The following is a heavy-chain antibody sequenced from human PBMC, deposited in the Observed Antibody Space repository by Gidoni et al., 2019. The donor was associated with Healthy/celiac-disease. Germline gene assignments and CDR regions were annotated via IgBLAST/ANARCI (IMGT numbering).Heavy chain of an antibody. J-gene: IGHJ4*02. D-gene: IGHD6-19*01. V-gene: IGHV4-39*01. CDR3: ARLSWTVAGTYFDY. Sequence: QLQLQESGPGLVKPSETLSLTCTVSVGSISSRSYYWGWIRQPPGKGLEWIGSIYYSGSTYYNPSLKSRVTISVDTSKNQFSLKLSSVTAADTAVYYCARLSWTVAGTYFDYWGQGTLVTVSS. CDR1: VGSISSRSYY. CDR2: IYYSGST.